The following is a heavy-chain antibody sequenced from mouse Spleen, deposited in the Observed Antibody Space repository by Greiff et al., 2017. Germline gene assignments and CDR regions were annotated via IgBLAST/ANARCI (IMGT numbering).Heavy chain of an antibody. CDR3: ARTYDGYYEGFAY. J-gene: IGHJ3*01. D-gene: IGHD2-3*01. CDR1: GYTFTTYP. V-gene: IGHV1-47*01. Sequence: VMLVESGAELVKPGASVKMSCKASGYTFTTYPIEWMKQNHGKSLEWIGNFHPYNDDTKYNEKFKGKATLTVEKSSSTVYLELSRLTSDDSAVYYCARTYDGYYEGFAYWGQGTLVTVSA. CDR2: FHPYNDDT.